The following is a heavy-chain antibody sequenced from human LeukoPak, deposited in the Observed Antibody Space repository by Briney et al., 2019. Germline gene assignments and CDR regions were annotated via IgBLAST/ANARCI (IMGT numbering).Heavy chain of an antibody. CDR2: ISGSGGST. CDR1: GFTFSSYA. V-gene: IGHV3-23*01. CDR3: AKTEAYCSSTSCYLNAFDI. J-gene: IGHJ3*02. D-gene: IGHD2-2*01. Sequence: GGSLRLSCAASGFTFSSYAMSWVRQAPGKGLEWVSGISGSGGSTYYADSVKGRFTISRDNSKNTLYLQMNSLRAEDTAVYYCAKTEAYCSSTSCYLNAFDIWGQGTMVTVSS.